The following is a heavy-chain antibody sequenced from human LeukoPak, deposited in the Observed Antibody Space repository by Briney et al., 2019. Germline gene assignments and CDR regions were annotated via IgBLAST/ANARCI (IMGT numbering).Heavy chain of an antibody. CDR1: GYTLTELS. D-gene: IGHD2-2*01. CDR2: FDPEDGET. Sequence: GASVKVSCKVSGYTLTELSMHWVRQAPGKGLEWMGGFDPEDGETIYAQKFQGRVTMTEDTSTDTAYRELSSLRSEDPAVYYCATVRDIVVLPAANWFDPWGQGTLAPSPQ. J-gene: IGHJ5*02. CDR3: ATVRDIVVLPAANWFDP. V-gene: IGHV1-24*01.